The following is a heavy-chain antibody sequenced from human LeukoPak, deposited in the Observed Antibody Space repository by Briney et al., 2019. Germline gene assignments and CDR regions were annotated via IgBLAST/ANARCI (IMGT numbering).Heavy chain of an antibody. Sequence: GGSLRLSCAASGFTFSSYWMSWVRQAPGKGLEWVANIKQDGSEKYYVDSVKGRFTISRDNAKNSLYLQMNSLRAEDTAVYYCAREEGDYGDSLLEYWGQGTLVTVSS. J-gene: IGHJ4*02. D-gene: IGHD4-17*01. V-gene: IGHV3-7*01. CDR3: AREEGDYGDSLLEY. CDR1: GFTFSSYW. CDR2: IKQDGSEK.